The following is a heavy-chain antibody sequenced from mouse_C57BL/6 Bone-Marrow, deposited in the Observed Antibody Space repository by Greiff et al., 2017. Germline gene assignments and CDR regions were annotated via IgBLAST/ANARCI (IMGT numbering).Heavy chain of an antibody. CDR2: IDPSDSYT. CDR1: GYTFTSYW. V-gene: IGHV1-50*01. CDR3: AREERGLDY. Sequence: QVQLQQPGAELVKPGASVKLSCKASGYTFTSYWMQWVKQRPGQGLEWIGEIDPSDSYTNYNQKFKGKATLTVDTSSSTAYMQLSSLTSEDSAVYYCAREERGLDYWGQGTTRTVSS. J-gene: IGHJ2*01.